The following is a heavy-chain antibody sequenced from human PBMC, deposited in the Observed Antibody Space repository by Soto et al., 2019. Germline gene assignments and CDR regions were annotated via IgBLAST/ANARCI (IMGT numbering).Heavy chain of an antibody. Sequence: ASVKVSCKASGYTFTGYYMHWVRQAPGQGLEWMGGIIPIFGTANYAQKFQGRVTITADESTSTAYMELSSLRSEDTAVYYCARILGTYFDHWGQGTLVTVSS. CDR2: IIPIFGTA. D-gene: IGHD1-26*01. CDR1: GYTFTGYY. CDR3: ARILGTYFDH. V-gene: IGHV1-69*13. J-gene: IGHJ4*02.